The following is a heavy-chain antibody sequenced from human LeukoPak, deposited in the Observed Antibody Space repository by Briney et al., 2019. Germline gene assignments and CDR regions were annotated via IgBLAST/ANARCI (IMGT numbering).Heavy chain of an antibody. Sequence: GGSLRLSCAASGFPFSNYAMSWVRQAPGKGLERVSAISNSGDSTYYADSVKGRFTISRDNSKNTLYLQMNSLRAEDTAVYYCAKGSIVVVPAAGFDYWGQGTLVTVSS. D-gene: IGHD2-2*01. CDR2: ISNSGDST. J-gene: IGHJ4*02. CDR1: GFPFSNYA. CDR3: AKGSIVVVPAAGFDY. V-gene: IGHV3-23*01.